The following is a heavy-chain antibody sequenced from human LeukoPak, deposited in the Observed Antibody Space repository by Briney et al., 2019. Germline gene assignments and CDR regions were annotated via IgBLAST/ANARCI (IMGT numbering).Heavy chain of an antibody. J-gene: IGHJ4*02. D-gene: IGHD1-14*01. CDR1: GGSFSSGQY. Sequence: SETLSLTCAVFGGSFSSGQYWSWIRQHPGKGLEWIGYNYDSVNTYYNPALQSRVTISVDTSDNQFSLKLRSLTAADTAVYYCARGGDRRGFDYWGQGTLVTVSS. CDR3: ARGGDRRGFDY. CDR2: NYDSVNT. V-gene: IGHV4-31*11.